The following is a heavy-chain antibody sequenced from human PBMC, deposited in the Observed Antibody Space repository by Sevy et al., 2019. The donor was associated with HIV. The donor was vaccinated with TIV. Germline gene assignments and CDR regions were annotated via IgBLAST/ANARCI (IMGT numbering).Heavy chain of an antibody. Sequence: SETLSLTCTVSGGSISSSSYYWGWIRQPPGKGLEWIGNIYYRGSTYYNPSLKGRITVSVDTSKNQFSLKLSSVTAADTAVYYCARDNGGYYFDYWGLGTLVTVSS. D-gene: IGHD3-22*01. CDR2: IYYRGST. J-gene: IGHJ4*02. V-gene: IGHV4-39*01. CDR3: ARDNGGYYFDY. CDR1: GGSISSSSYY.